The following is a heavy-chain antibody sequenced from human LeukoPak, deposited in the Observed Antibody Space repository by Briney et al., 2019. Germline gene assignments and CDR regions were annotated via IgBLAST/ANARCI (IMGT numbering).Heavy chain of an antibody. D-gene: IGHD6-19*01. J-gene: IGHJ4*02. Sequence: GGSLRLSCAASGFTDRRNYMSWVPQAPGKGLEGVSYISSSSSYIYYADSVKGRFTISRDNAKTSLYLQMNSLRAEDTAVYYCARGQGSAAVAGDSDYWGQGTLVTVSS. CDR2: ISSSSSYI. V-gene: IGHV3-21*01. CDR1: GFTDRRNY. CDR3: ARGQGSAAVAGDSDY.